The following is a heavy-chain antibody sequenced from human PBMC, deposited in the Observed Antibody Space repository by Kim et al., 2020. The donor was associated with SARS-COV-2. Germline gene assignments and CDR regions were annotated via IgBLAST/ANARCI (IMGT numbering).Heavy chain of an antibody. V-gene: IGHV4-34*01. CDR3: ARDDRRSGSGSYYNPPFDY. D-gene: IGHD3-10*01. J-gene: IGHJ4*02. CDR2: INHSGST. Sequence: SETLSLTCAVYGGSFSGYYWSRIRQPPGKGLEWIGEINHSGSTNYNPSLKSRVTISVDTSKNQFSLKLSSVTAADTAVYYCARDDRRSGSGSYYNPPFDYWGQGTLVTVSS. CDR1: GGSFSGYY.